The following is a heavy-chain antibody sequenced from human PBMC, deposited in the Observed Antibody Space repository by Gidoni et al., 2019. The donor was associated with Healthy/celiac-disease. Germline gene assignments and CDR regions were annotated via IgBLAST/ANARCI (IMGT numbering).Heavy chain of an antibody. D-gene: IGHD4-17*01. CDR2: IWYDGSNK. Sequence: QVQLVESGGGVVQPGRSLRLSCAASGFTFSSYGMHWVRQAPGKGLEWVAVIWYDGSNKYYADSVKGRFTISRDNSKNTLYLQMNSLRAEDTAVYYCARRRVTIIYGMDVWGQGTTVTVSS. V-gene: IGHV3-33*01. J-gene: IGHJ6*02. CDR3: ARRRVTIIYGMDV. CDR1: GFTFSSYG.